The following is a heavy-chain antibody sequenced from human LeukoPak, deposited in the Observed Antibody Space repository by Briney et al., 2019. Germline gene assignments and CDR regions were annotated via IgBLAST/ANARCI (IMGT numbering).Heavy chain of an antibody. V-gene: IGHV3-74*01. J-gene: IGHJ4*02. CDR2: INSDGSST. CDR1: GFTLSNSW. CDR3: ARGPGPYCSGGSCYFTR. Sequence: GGSLRLSCAVSGFTLSNSWMHWVRQAPGKGLVWVSRINSDGSSTSYADSVKGRFTISRDNAKNSLYLQINSLRAEDTAVYYCARGPGPYCSGGSCYFTRWGQGTLVTVSS. D-gene: IGHD2-15*01.